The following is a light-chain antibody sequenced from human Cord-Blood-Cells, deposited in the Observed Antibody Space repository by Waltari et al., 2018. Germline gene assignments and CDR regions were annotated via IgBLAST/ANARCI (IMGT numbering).Light chain of an antibody. CDR2: AAS. CDR1: QSISSY. J-gene: IGKJ3*01. Sequence: DIQMTQSPSSLSASVGDRVTITCRASQSISSYLNWYQQKPGKAPKLLIYAASSLQSGVPSRFSGSGSGTDFTLNISSLQPEDFATYYCQQRYSTPCTLGPGTKVDI. CDR3: QQRYSTPCT. V-gene: IGKV1-39*01.